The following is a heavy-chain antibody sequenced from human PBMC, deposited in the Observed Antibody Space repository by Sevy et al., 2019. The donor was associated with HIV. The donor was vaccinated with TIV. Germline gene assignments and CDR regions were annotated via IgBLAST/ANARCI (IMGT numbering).Heavy chain of an antibody. D-gene: IGHD6-13*01. CDR3: ATDGGFSPWYGRQH. Sequence: GGSLRLSCAASGFTFADAWMTWVRQAPGKGLEWVGRIKSKAGGGNADYAARVKAKFTISKDQSRNTLYLQMNSLKTQDTAVYYGATDGGFSPWYGRQHWGQGSLVTVSS. CDR2: IKSKAGGGNA. V-gene: IGHV3-15*01. J-gene: IGHJ1*01. CDR1: GFTFADAW.